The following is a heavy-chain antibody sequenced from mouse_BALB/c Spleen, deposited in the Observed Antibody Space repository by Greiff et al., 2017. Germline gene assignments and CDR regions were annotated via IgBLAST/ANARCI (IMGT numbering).Heavy chain of an antibody. CDR1: GFTFSSFG. V-gene: IGHV5-17*02. Sequence: EVMLVESGGGLVQPGGSRKLSCAASGFTFSSFGMHWVRQAPEKGLEWVAYISSGSSTIYYADTVKGRFTISRDNPKNNLFLQMTSLRSEDTAMYYCARWDYYYGSSYDGAMDYWGQGTSVTVSS. J-gene: IGHJ4*01. D-gene: IGHD1-1*01. CDR2: ISSGSSTI. CDR3: ARWDYYYGSSYDGAMDY.